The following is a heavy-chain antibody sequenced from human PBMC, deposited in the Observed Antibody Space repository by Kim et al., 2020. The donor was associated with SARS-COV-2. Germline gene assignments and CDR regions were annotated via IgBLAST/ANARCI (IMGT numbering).Heavy chain of an antibody. CDR2: INHSGST. CDR1: GGSFSGYY. CDR3: ARTEQQLVRWFDP. D-gene: IGHD6-13*01. Sequence: SETLSLTCAVYGGSFSGYYWSWIRQPPGKGLEWIGEINHSGSTNYNPSLKSRVTISVDTSKNQFSLKLSSVTAADTAVYYCARTEQQLVRWFDPWGQGTLVTVSS. V-gene: IGHV4-34*01. J-gene: IGHJ5*02.